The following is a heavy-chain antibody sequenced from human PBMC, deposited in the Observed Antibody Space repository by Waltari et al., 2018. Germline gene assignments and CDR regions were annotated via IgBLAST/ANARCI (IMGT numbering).Heavy chain of an antibody. CDR2: IYTSGST. Sequence: QVQLQESGPGLVKPSQTLSLTCTVPGGSLSRVSYYWGWIRQPAGKGLEWIGRIYTSGSTNYNPSLKSRVTISVDTSKNQFSLKLSSVTAADTAVYYCARGSKIWLDPWGQGTLVTVSS. CDR1: GGSLSRVSYY. CDR3: ARGSKIWLDP. V-gene: IGHV4-61*02. J-gene: IGHJ5*02.